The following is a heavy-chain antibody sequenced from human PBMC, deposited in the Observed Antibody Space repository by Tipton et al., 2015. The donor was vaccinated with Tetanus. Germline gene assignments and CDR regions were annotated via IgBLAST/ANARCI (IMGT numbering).Heavy chain of an antibody. V-gene: IGHV3-11*04. CDR2: LSHSGTTI. Sequence: SLRLSCAASDFPFSDYYMAWIRHAPGKGLEWVSYLSHSGTTIYYADSVKGRFTISRDNSKKSLYMQMDSLRAEDTAVYYCARDSPDILLVPAVWGQGTLVTVSS. D-gene: IGHD2-2*01. CDR3: ARDSPDILLVPAV. J-gene: IGHJ4*02. CDR1: DFPFSDYY.